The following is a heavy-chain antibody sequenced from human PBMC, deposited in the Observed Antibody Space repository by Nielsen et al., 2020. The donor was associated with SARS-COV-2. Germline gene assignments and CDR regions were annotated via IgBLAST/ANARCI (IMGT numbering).Heavy chain of an antibody. J-gene: IGHJ4*02. CDR1: GFNIRGYW. CDR3: ARVGFYGDPEYLDY. Sequence: GESLKISCVVSGFNIRGYWMTWVRQAPGKGLEWVGNIKLDGSEKYYVDSVKGRFTISRDNARNTLYLQMNSLRVEDTAVYYCARVGFYGDPEYLDYWGPGTLVTGSS. D-gene: IGHD4-17*01. CDR2: IKLDGSEK. V-gene: IGHV3-7*01.